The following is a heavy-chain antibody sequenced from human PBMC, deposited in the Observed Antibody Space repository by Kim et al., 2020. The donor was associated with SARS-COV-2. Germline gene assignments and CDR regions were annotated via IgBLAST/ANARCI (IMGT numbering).Heavy chain of an antibody. Sequence: SETLSLTCAVYGGSFSGYYWSWIRQPPGKGLEWIGEINHSGSTNYNPSLKSRVTISVDTSKNQFSLKLSSVTAADTAVYYCARGVVTRARHWYFDLWGRGTLVTVSS. CDR2: INHSGST. CDR1: GGSFSGYY. CDR3: ARGVVTRARHWYFDL. J-gene: IGHJ2*01. V-gene: IGHV4-34*01. D-gene: IGHD2-21*02.